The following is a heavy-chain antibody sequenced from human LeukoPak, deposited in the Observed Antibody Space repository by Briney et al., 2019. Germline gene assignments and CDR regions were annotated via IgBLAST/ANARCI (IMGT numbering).Heavy chain of an antibody. Sequence: GGSLRLSCAASGFTFSSYSMNWVRQAPGKGLEWVSSISSSSSYIYYADSVKGRFTISRDNSKNTLYLQMNSLRAEDTAVYYCAVQRTLWQQVLDHWGQGTLVTVSS. CDR2: ISSSSSYI. D-gene: IGHD6-13*01. J-gene: IGHJ4*02. V-gene: IGHV3-21*04. CDR3: AVQRTLWQQVLDH. CDR1: GFTFSSYS.